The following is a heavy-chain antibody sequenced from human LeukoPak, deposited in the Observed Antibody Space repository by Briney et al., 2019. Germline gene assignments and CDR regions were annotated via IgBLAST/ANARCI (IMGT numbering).Heavy chain of an antibody. J-gene: IGHJ4*02. CDR1: GGSTSSTNYH. D-gene: IGHD5-18*01. V-gene: IGHV4-39*01. Sequence: SETLSLTCTVSGGSTSSTNYHWGWIRQPPGKGLEWIGSIHYSGTTHYNPSLKSRVTISVDTSKNQFSLKLSSVTAADTAVYYCARLRDEGYSYGSLDYWGQGTLVTVSS. CDR2: IHYSGTT. CDR3: ARLRDEGYSYGSLDY.